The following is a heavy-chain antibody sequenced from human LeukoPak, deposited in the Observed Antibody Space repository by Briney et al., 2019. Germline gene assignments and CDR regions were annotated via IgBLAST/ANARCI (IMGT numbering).Heavy chain of an antibody. CDR1: GGSISSYY. CDR2: IYYSGST. CDR3: ARHPPKSFFDY. J-gene: IGHJ4*03. Sequence: SETLSLTCTVFGGSISSYYWSWIRQPPGKGLEWIAYIYYSGSTNYNPSLKSRVTISVDTSKSQFSLKLTSMTAADTAVYYCARHPPKSFFDYWGQGTLVTVSS. V-gene: IGHV4-59*08.